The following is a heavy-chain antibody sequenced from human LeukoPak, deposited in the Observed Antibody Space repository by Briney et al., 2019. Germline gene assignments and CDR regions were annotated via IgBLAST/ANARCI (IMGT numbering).Heavy chain of an antibody. Sequence: PSKTLSLTCSVSGGSISGAYWSWIRQAPGKGLEWIGYMYYSGSTDYNPYLDSRGTISIDTSKNRFSLNLTAITAADTAIYYCARTGSGRDYCGMDVWGQGTSVTVSS. CDR3: ARTGSGRDYCGMDV. D-gene: IGHD5-12*01. CDR2: MYYSGST. V-gene: IGHV4-59*01. CDR1: GGSISGAY. J-gene: IGHJ6*02.